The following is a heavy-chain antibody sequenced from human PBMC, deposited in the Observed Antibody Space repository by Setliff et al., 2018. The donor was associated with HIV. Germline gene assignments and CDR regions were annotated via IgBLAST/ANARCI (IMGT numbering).Heavy chain of an antibody. Sequence: PSENLSLTCTVSGGSISSGSYYWSWIRQPAGKGLEWIGRIYTSGSTNYNPSLKSRVTISVDTSKNQFSLKLSSVTAADTAVYYCAGSWSGYPLSFGYWGQGTLVTVSS. V-gene: IGHV4-61*02. CDR2: IYTSGST. D-gene: IGHD3-3*01. CDR1: GGSISSGSYY. J-gene: IGHJ4*02. CDR3: AGSWSGYPLSFGY.